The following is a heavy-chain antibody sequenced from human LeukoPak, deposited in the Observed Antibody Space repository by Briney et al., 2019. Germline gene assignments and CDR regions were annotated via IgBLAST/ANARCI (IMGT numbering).Heavy chain of an antibody. V-gene: IGHV4-31*03. Sequence: SETLSLTCTVSGGSISSGGYYWSWIRQHPGKGLKWIGYIYYSGSTYYNPSLKSRVTISVDTSKNQFSLKLSSVTAADTAVYYRARGGYSYGPVYFDYWGQGTLVTVSS. CDR2: IYYSGST. D-gene: IGHD5-18*01. J-gene: IGHJ4*02. CDR1: GGSISSGGYY. CDR3: ARGGYSYGPVYFDY.